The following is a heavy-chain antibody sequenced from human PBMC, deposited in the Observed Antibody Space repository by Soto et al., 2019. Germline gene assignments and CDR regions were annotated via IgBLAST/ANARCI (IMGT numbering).Heavy chain of an antibody. V-gene: IGHV5-51*01. CDR1: GYSFTSYW. D-gene: IGHD1-26*01. J-gene: IGHJ4*02. Sequence: VESLKISCKGSGYSFTSYWIGCFRQMPEKGLEWMGIIYPGDSDTRYSPSFQGQVTISADRSISTAYLQWGSLKASDTAMYYCARHTWSSGSPAAFDYWGQGTQVTVSS. CDR3: ARHTWSSGSPAAFDY. CDR2: IYPGDSDT.